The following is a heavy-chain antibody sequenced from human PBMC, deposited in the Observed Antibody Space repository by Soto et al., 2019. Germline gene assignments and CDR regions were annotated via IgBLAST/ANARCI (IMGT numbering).Heavy chain of an antibody. J-gene: IGHJ3*02. CDR1: GYSFTDYW. V-gene: IGHV5-51*01. D-gene: IGHD3-3*01. CDR2: IYPGDSDT. Sequence: GESLKISCKGSGYSFTDYWIGWVRQMPGKGLEWMGIIYPGDSDTRYIPSFQGQVTISADKFISTAYLQWSSLKASDTGMFYCARHRNSEFWSDAATDGFQNWRQGTMDTTSS. CDR3: ARHRNSEFWSDAATDGFQN.